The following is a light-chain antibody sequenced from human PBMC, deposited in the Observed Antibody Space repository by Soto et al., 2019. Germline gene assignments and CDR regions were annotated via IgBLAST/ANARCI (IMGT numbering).Light chain of an antibody. CDR3: QQRSNFIT. CDR1: QSVSSY. Sequence: EILLTQSPGTLSLSPGERATLSCRASQSVSSYLAWYQQKPGQAPRLLIYDASNRATGIPARLSGSGSGTEFTLTISSIESEDFVVYYCQQRSNFITFGQGTRLEIK. CDR2: DAS. J-gene: IGKJ5*01. V-gene: IGKV3-11*01.